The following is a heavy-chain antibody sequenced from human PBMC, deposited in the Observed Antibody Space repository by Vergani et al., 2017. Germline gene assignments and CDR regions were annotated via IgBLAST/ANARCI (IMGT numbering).Heavy chain of an antibody. V-gene: IGHV3-66*01. J-gene: IGHJ6*03. CDR3: ARNLGYCSSTSCFDYYMDV. CDR1: GFTVSSNY. D-gene: IGHD2-2*01. CDR2: IYSGGST. Sequence: EVQLVESGGGLVQPGGSLRLSCAASGFTVSSNYMSWVRQAPGKGLEWVSVIYSGGSTYYADSVKGRFTISRDNAKNSLYLQMNSLRAEDTAVYYCARNLGYCSSTSCFDYYMDVWGKGTMVTVSS.